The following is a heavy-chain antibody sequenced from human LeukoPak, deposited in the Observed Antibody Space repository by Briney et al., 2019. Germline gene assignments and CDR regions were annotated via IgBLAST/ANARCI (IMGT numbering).Heavy chain of an antibody. D-gene: IGHD1-26*01. CDR3: AKLREWELPDLFDY. CDR2: ISGSGGSR. V-gene: IGHV3-23*01. J-gene: IGHJ4*02. Sequence: GGSLRLSCTAPGFTFSTYGMSWVRQAPGKGLEWVSCISGSGGSRFYTDSVKGRFTISRDNSKNTLYLQMNSLRAEDTAVYYCAKLREWELPDLFDYWGQGTLVTVSS. CDR1: GFTFSTYG.